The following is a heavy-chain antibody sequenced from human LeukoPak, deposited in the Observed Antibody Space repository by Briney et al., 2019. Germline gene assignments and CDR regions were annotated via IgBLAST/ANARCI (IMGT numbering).Heavy chain of an antibody. Sequence: SGTLSLTCAVSGGSISSSNWWSWVRQPPGKGLEWIGEIYHSGSTNYNPSLKSRVTISVDKSKNQFSLKLSSVTAADTAVYYCARVCGYSYGAEGHYGMDVWGKGTTVTVSS. CDR3: ARVCGYSYGAEGHYGMDV. V-gene: IGHV4-4*02. CDR1: GGSISSSNW. D-gene: IGHD5-18*01. CDR2: IYHSGST. J-gene: IGHJ6*04.